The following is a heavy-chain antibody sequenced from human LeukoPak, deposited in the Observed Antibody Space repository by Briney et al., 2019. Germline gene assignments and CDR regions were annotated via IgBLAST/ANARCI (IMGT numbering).Heavy chain of an antibody. CDR1: GHFNSYD. J-gene: IGHJ4*02. V-gene: IGHV1-8*01. CDR2: MNPNSGNT. D-gene: IGHD2-2*01. CDR3: ARAPITSPFYFDY. Sequence: ASVKVSCKASGHFNSYDISWVRQATGQGLEWMGWMNPNSGNTGYAQKFQGRVTMTRNTSITTAYMELSSLRSEDTALYYCARAPITSPFYFDYWGQGTLVTVSS.